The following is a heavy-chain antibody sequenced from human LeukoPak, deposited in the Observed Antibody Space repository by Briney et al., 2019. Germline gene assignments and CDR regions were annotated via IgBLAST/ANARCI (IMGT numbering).Heavy chain of an antibody. V-gene: IGHV3-74*01. J-gene: IGHJ4*02. Sequence: GGSLRLSCAASGFTFSSYWMHWVRQAPGKGLVWVSRINSDGSSTSYADSAKGRFTISRDNAKNSLYLQMDSLRAEDTAIYYCARVIGSYGDSAYWGQGTLVTVSS. CDR1: GFTFSSYW. CDR3: ARVIGSYGDSAY. D-gene: IGHD3-16*01. CDR2: INSDGSST.